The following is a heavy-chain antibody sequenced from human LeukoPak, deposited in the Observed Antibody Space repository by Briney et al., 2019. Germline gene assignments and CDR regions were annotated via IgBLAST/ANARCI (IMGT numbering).Heavy chain of an antibody. V-gene: IGHV3-23*01. CDR2: ISGSGGST. D-gene: IGHD3-22*01. CDR3: AKDYYGSSGLFFDY. CDR1: GFIFSNYW. Sequence: GGSLRLSCAASGFIFSNYWMHWVRQAPGKGLEWVSAISGSGGSTYYADSVKGRFTISRDNSKNTLYLQMNSLRAEDTAVYYCAKDYYGSSGLFFDYWGQGTLVTVSS. J-gene: IGHJ4*02.